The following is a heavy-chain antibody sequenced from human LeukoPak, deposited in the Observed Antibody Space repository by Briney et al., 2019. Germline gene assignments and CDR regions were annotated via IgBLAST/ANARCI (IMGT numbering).Heavy chain of an antibody. CDR2: ISSSSSYT. Sequence: PGGSQTLPCAPSVFPFSKYHMRWLRDSPERGLEWVSYISSSSSYTNCADSVKGRFTISRDNAKNSLYLQMNSLRAEDTAVYYCAREGSSGYSGYFDLWGRGTLVTVSS. CDR1: VFPFSKYH. J-gene: IGHJ2*01. CDR3: AREGSSGYSGYFDL. V-gene: IGHV3-11*05. D-gene: IGHD3-22*01.